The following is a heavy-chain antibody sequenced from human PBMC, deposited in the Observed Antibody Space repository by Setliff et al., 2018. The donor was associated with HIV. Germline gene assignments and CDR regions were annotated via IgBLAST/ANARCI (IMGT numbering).Heavy chain of an antibody. V-gene: IGHV3-30*19. CDR2: ISYDGNNK. D-gene: IGHD3-3*01. CDR3: ARGGFGVVIIERLGVDY. J-gene: IGHJ4*02. CDR1: GFSFSTYG. Sequence: PGGSLRLSCAASGFSFSTYGMHWVRQAPGKGLQWVSVISYDGNNKKYADSVKGRFTISRDNSKNTLYLQMNSLRAEDTAVYYCARGGFGVVIIERLGVDYWGQGTKVTVSS.